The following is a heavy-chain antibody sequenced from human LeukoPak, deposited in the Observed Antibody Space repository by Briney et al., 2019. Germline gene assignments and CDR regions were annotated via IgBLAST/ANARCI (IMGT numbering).Heavy chain of an antibody. Sequence: GGSLRLSCAASGFIFHNYWMSWVRQAPGKGLEWVANIKQDGSEKFYLDSVKGRFTISRDNARNSLDLQMNRLRAEDTAVYYCAKNTESQVIFRDWGQGTLVTVSS. V-gene: IGHV3-7*01. CDR1: GFIFHNYW. J-gene: IGHJ4*02. D-gene: IGHD2-21*01. CDR2: IKQDGSEK. CDR3: AKNTESQVIFRD.